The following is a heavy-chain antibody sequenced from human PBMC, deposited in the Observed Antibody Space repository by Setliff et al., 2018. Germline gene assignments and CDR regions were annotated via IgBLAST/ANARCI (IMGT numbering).Heavy chain of an antibody. V-gene: IGHV1-18*04. CDR2: ISAYNGNT. D-gene: IGHD2-15*01. Sequence: ASVKVSCKASGYTFTNSIMNWVRQAPGQGLEWMGWISAYNGNTYHAQKFQDRLSMTTGTSTSTAYMELRSLRADDTAVYYCERLVRHCTRISCQRTSEADLWGQGTQGTVS. CDR3: ERLVRHCTRISCQRTSEADL. CDR1: GYTFTNSI. J-gene: IGHJ5*02.